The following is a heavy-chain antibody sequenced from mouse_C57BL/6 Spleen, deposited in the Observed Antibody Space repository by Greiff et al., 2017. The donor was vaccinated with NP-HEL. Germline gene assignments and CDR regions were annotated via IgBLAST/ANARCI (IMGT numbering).Heavy chain of an antibody. CDR2: IWRGGST. V-gene: IGHV2-5*01. CDR1: GFSLTSYG. D-gene: IGHD2-5*01. CDR3: AKPLYYSNYGSAMDY. J-gene: IGHJ4*01. Sequence: VHLVESGPGLVQPSQSLSITCTVSGFSLTSYGVHWVRQSPGKGLEWLGVIWRGGSTDYNAAFMSRLSITKDNSKSQVFFKMNSLQADDTAIYYCAKPLYYSNYGSAMDYWGQGTSVTVSS.